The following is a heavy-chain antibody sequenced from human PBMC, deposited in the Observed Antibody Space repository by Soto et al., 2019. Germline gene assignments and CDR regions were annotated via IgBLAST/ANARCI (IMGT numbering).Heavy chain of an antibody. Sequence: ASVKVSCKASGYTFTGYYMHWVRQAPGQGLEWMGWINPNSGGTNYAQKFQGWVTMTRDTSISTAYMELSRLRSDDTAVYYCARARWLRQSPFDYWGQGTLVTVSS. J-gene: IGHJ4*02. CDR1: GYTFTGYY. D-gene: IGHD5-12*01. V-gene: IGHV1-2*04. CDR3: ARARWLRQSPFDY. CDR2: INPNSGGT.